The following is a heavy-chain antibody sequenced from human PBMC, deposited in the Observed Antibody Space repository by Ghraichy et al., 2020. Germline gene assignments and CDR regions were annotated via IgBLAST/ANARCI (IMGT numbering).Heavy chain of an antibody. V-gene: IGHV3-30*18. D-gene: IGHD1-26*01. J-gene: IGHJ4*02. CDR3: AKDLTEWELLSGMDY. CDR1: GFTFSSYG. Sequence: GGSLRLSCAASGFTFSSYGMPWVRQAPGKGLEWVAVISYDGSNKYYADSVKGRFTISRDNSKNTLYLQMNSLRAEDTAVYYCAKDLTEWELLSGMDYWGQGTLVTVSS. CDR2: ISYDGSNK.